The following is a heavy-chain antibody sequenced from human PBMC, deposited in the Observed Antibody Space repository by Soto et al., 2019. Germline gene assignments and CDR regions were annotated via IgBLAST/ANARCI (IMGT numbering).Heavy chain of an antibody. Sequence: QVQLVQSGAEVKKPGASVKVSCKASGYTFTSYNINWVRKATGQGLEWMGWMNPNSGNTGYAQNFQGRVTMTRNPSISTAYMELSSLRSEDTAVYYCARATNDYGDRHWGQGALVTVSS. D-gene: IGHD4-17*01. V-gene: IGHV1-8*01. CDR1: GYTFTSYN. CDR3: ARATNDYGDRH. CDR2: MNPNSGNT. J-gene: IGHJ4*02.